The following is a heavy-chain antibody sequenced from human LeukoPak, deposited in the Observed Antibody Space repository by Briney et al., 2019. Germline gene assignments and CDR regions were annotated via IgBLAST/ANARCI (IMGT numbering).Heavy chain of an antibody. CDR3: ANNRRPVWYGMDV. D-gene: IGHD5-24*01. CDR1: GFTFSSYS. Sequence: GGSLRLSCAASGFTFSSYSMNWVRRAPGKGLEWVSYISSSSSTIYYAASVKGRLTISRDNAKNSLYLKMTSLRDEDTAVYSCANNRRPVWYGMDVWGQGTTVTVSS. V-gene: IGHV3-48*02. J-gene: IGHJ6*02. CDR2: ISSSSSTI.